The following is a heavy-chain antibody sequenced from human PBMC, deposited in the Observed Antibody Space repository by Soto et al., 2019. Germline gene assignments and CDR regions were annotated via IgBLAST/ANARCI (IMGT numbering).Heavy chain of an antibody. Sequence: EVQLLESGGGLVQPGGSLRLSCAASGFTFSSYAMSWVRQAPGKGPEWVSALSIGGVNTYYADSVRGRFTISRDTSKNTLYLLMNSLRAEDTATYSCAKDKCCGGSGCCACAFDVWGQGTMVTVSS. D-gene: IGHD2-21*01. CDR1: GFTFSSYA. V-gene: IGHV3-23*01. J-gene: IGHJ3*01. CDR2: LSIGGVNT. CDR3: AKDKCCGGSGCCACAFDV.